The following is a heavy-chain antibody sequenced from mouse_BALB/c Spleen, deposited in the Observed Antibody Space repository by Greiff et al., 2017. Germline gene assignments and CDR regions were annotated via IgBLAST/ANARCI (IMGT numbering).Heavy chain of an antibody. CDR1: GYTFTSYW. CDR3: ARTEYAMDY. J-gene: IGHJ4*01. CDR2: IYPGDGDT. Sequence: QVQLQQSGAELARPGASVKLSCKASGYTFTSYWMQWVKQRPGQGLEWIGAIYPGDGDTRYTQKFKGKATLTADKSSSTAYMQLSSLASEDSAVYYCARTEYAMDYWGQGTAVTVSS. V-gene: IGHV1-87*01.